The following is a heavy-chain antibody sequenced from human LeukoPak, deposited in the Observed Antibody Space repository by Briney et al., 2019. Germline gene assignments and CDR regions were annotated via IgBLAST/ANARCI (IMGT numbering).Heavy chain of an antibody. V-gene: IGHV3-7*04. D-gene: IGHD4-23*01. CDR2: IKQDGSDK. CDR1: GFTFSSFW. CDR3: ARTRDFGVNGFPRSFDL. Sequence: GGSLRLSCAASGFTFSSFWMSWVRQAARQELECVAKIKQDGSDKYYVDTVKGRFAISRDNAKNSLSLQMNSLRAEDTAVYFCARTRDFGVNGFPRSFDLWGQGTLVTVSS. J-gene: IGHJ4*02.